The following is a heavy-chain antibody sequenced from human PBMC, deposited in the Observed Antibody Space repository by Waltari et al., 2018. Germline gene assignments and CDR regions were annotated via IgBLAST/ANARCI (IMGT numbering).Heavy chain of an antibody. Sequence: QVPLVQSWAEVKKPGSSVKVSCKASGAPFRSYTISCIRRTPGQGLEWMGGIIPILGTANYAQKFQGRVTITTDESTSTAYMELSSLRSEDTAVYYCARTHRDRYSYYYMDVWGKGTTVTVSS. V-gene: IGHV1-69*05. J-gene: IGHJ6*03. CDR3: ARTHRDRYSYYYMDV. D-gene: IGHD5-12*01. CDR2: IIPILGTA. CDR1: GAPFRSYT.